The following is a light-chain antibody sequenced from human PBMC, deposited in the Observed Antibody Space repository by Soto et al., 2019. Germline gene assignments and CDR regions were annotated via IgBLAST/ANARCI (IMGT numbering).Light chain of an antibody. J-gene: IGKJ1*01. CDR3: EQSYSTRWT. V-gene: IGKV1-39*01. CDR2: GAS. CDR1: QTISHY. Sequence: DIPMTQSPSSLSASVGDRVTITCRASQTISHYLNWYQQKPGKAPKLLIYGASSLQSGVPSRSSGSGSGTDFTLSISSLQPEDFATYYCEQSYSTRWTFGQGTKLEIK.